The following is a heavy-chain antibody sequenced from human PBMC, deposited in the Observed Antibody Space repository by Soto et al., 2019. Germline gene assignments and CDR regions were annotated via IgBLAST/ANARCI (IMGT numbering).Heavy chain of an antibody. CDR3: EMIPVDTYMIYWFDP. CDR1: GVSVTSGNYY. Sequence: KPSETLSLTCTVSGVSVTSGNYYWSWIRQPPGQGLEWIGHIYYSASTNYSPSLKSRVTISLDTSNNQFSLRVTSVTAADTAVYYCEMIPVDTYMIYWFDPWGQGTLVTVS. J-gene: IGHJ5*01. V-gene: IGHV4-61*01. CDR2: IYYSAST. D-gene: IGHD3-16*01.